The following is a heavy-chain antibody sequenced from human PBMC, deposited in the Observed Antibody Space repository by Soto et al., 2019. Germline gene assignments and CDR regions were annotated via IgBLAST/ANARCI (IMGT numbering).Heavy chain of an antibody. CDR1: GGSISSGDYY. D-gene: IGHD2-15*01. V-gene: IGHV4-30-4*01. CDR3: ARSPKDIVVVVGEYYFDY. J-gene: IGHJ4*02. Sequence: PSETLSLTCTVSGGSISSGDYYWSWIRQPPGKGLEWIGYIYCSGSTYYNPSLKSRVTISVDTSKNQFSLKLSSVTAAGTAVYYCARSPKDIVVVVGEYYFDYWGQGTLVTVSS. CDR2: IYCSGST.